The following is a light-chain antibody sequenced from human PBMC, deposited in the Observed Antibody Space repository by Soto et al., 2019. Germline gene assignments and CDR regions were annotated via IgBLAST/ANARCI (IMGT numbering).Light chain of an antibody. Sequence: AIRMTQSPSSFSASTGDRVTITCRASQGISSYLAWYQQKPGKAPKLLIYAASTLQSGVPSRFSSSGSGTDFTLTISCLQSEDFATYYCQQYYSYPYTFGQGTKVDIK. J-gene: IGKJ2*01. V-gene: IGKV1-8*01. CDR2: AAS. CDR3: QQYYSYPYT. CDR1: QGISSY.